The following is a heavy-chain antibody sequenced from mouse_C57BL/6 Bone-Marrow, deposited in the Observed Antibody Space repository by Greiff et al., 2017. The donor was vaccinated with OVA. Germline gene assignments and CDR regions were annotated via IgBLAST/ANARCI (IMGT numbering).Heavy chain of an antibody. J-gene: IGHJ3*01. D-gene: IGHD1-1*01. CDR1: YTFSRRVH. V-gene: IGHV1-87*01. Sequence: QVQLQQSGPELARPWASVKISCQAFYTFSRRVHFAIRDTNYWMQWVKQRPGQGLEWIGALSPGTGDTSYHQQFKGQATLTADKSASTANMKLSSLTSEDAAVYYCASHYYGSSYGFADWGQGTLVTVSA. CDR3: SEDAAVYYCASHYYGSSYGFAD. CDR2: GQGLEWIG.